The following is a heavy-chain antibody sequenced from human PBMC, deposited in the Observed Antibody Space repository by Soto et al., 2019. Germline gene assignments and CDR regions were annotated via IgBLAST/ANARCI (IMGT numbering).Heavy chain of an antibody. J-gene: IGHJ4*02. CDR2: INHSGST. V-gene: IGHV4-34*01. D-gene: IGHD6-6*01. CDR1: GGSFSGYY. CDR3: ARGGIAARRRSLRPSDY. Sequence: TLSLTCAVYGGSFSGYYWSWIRQPPGKGLEWIGEINHSGSTNYNPSLKSRVTISVDTSKNQFSLKLSSVTAADTAVYYCARGGIAARRRSLRPSDYWGQGTLVT.